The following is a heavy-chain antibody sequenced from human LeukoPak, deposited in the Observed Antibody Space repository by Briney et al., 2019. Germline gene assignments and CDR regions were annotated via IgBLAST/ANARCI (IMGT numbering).Heavy chain of an antibody. V-gene: IGHV3-23*01. CDR1: GFTFRRYG. CDR3: AKDMGYGDYVGYFDY. J-gene: IGHJ4*02. CDR2: ISGSGGST. D-gene: IGHD4-17*01. Sequence: PGGSLRLSCAAAGFTFRRYGMSWVRQAPGKGLEWVSAISGSGGSTFYADSVKGRFTISRDNSKNSLYLQMNSLRTEDTALYYCAKDMGYGDYVGYFDYWGQGTLVTVSS.